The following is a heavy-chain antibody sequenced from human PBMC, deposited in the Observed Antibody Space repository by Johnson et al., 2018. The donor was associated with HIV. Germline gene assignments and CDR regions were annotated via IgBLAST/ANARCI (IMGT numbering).Heavy chain of an antibody. V-gene: IGHV3-74*02. Sequence: VQLVESGGALVQPGGSLRLSCEVSGFTISTFWMHWVRQVPGKGLMWVSRISGDGSSSSYADSVQGRFTISRDNAKNTLYLQLNSLRDEDTAIYYCARAQLLADDAFNNWGQGTMVTVSS. CDR3: ARAQLLADDAFNN. CDR1: GFTISTFW. D-gene: IGHD4-23*01. J-gene: IGHJ3*02. CDR2: ISGDGSSS.